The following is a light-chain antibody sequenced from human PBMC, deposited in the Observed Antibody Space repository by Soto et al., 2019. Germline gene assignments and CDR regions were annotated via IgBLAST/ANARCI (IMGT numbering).Light chain of an antibody. J-gene: IGKJ1*01. Sequence: EIVMTQSPATLPVSPGERATLSCRASQSVSSNLAWYQQKPGQAPRLLIYDASNRATGIPARFSGSGSGTDFTLTISSLEPEDFAVYYCQQYGSSGTFGQGTKVDIK. CDR1: QSVSSN. V-gene: IGKV3D-15*01. CDR3: QQYGSSGT. CDR2: DAS.